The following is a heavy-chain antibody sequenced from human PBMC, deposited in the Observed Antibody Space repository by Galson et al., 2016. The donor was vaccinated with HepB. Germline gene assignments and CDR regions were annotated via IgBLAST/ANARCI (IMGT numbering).Heavy chain of an antibody. V-gene: IGHV5-51*03. CDR2: INPAASDT. J-gene: IGHJ4*02. CDR3: ARSHGGP. D-gene: IGHD5-24*01. CDR1: GYSFTSYW. Sequence: QSGAAVKKPGESLKISCKGSGYSFTSYWIAWVRQMPGRGLEWMGFINPAASDTRYSPSFLGQVILSVDKSISTAYLQWSSLRASDTAMYYCARSHGGPWGQGTLVTVSS.